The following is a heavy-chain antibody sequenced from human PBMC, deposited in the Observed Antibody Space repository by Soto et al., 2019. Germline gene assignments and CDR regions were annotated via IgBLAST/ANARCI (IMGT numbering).Heavy chain of an antibody. Sequence: QVRLQQWGAGLLKPSETLPLTCAIYGGSFSAYYWSWIRQPPGKGLEWIGEINHGGSTNYNPSLKSRVTISVDKSKNQFSLKLNSVTAADTAVYYCAREVPSRYFDIWGRGTPVTVSS. CDR2: INHGGST. V-gene: IGHV4-34*01. CDR3: AREVPSRYFDI. J-gene: IGHJ2*01. CDR1: GGSFSAYY.